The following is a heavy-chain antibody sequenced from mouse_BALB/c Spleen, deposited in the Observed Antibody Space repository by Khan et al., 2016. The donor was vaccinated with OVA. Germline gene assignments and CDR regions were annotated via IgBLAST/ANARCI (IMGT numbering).Heavy chain of an antibody. CDR3: ARDRIDY. Sequence: QVQLQQSGAELAKPGASVKMSCKASGYTFTTYWMHWVKQRPGQGLEWIGYINPTSGYTDYNQKFKDKATFTADKSSSTAYMQLSSLTSDDAAVYYCARDRIDYWGQGTTLTVSS. CDR1: GYTFTTYW. J-gene: IGHJ2*01. CDR2: INPTSGYT. V-gene: IGHV1-7*01.